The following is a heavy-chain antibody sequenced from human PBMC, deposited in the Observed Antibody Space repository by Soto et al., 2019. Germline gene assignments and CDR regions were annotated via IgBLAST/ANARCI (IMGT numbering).Heavy chain of an antibody. V-gene: IGHV4-31*03. Sequence: QVQLQESGPGLVKPSQTLSLTCTVSGGSISSGGYYWSWIRQHPGKGLEWIGYIYYSGSTYYNPSLQSRVTISVDTSKNQFSLKLSSVTAADTAVYYCARVSGVGVAGPHHFDYWGQGTLVTVSS. D-gene: IGHD6-19*01. CDR2: IYYSGST. J-gene: IGHJ4*02. CDR1: GGSISSGGYY. CDR3: ARVSGVGVAGPHHFDY.